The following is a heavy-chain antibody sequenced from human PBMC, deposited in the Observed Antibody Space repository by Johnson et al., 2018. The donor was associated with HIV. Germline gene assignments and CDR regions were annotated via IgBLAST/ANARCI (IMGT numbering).Heavy chain of an antibody. D-gene: IGHD3-10*01. Sequence: VQLVESGGGLVQPGGSLRLSCAASGFTVSSNYMSWVRQAPGKGLEWVSVIYSGGSTHYADSVKGRLTISSDNSKNTLYLQMNSLRTEDTAVYYCAGESIGAFDIWGQGTMVTVSS. J-gene: IGHJ3*02. CDR1: GFTVSSNY. CDR2: IYSGGST. CDR3: AGESIGAFDI. V-gene: IGHV3-66*02.